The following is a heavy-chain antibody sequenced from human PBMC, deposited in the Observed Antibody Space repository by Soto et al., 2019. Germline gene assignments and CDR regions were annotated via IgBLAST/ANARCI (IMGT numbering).Heavy chain of an antibody. CDR1: GVSFSGYY. CDR3: ARAAAAGTSSPYYYGMDV. J-gene: IGHJ6*02. CDR2: INHSGST. Sequence: SETLSLTCAVYGVSFSGYYWSWIRQPPGKGLEWIGEINHSGSTNYNPSLKSRVTISVDTSKNQFSLKLSSATAADTAVYYCARAAAAGTSSPYYYGMDVWGQGTTVTVSS. D-gene: IGHD6-13*01. V-gene: IGHV4-34*01.